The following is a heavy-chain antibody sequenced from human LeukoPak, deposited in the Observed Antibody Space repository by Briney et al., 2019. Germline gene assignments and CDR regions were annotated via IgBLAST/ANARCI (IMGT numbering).Heavy chain of an antibody. Sequence: PGGSLRLSCAASGFTFSTYWMGWVRQPPGKGLEWVANIKQDGSEKYYVYSVTGRFTISRDNAKNTLYLQMNSLRAEDTAVYYCAKVYGSGSYYMAPISCDYWGQGTLVTVSS. J-gene: IGHJ4*02. D-gene: IGHD3-10*01. CDR1: GFTFSTYW. CDR2: IKQDGSEK. CDR3: AKVYGSGSYYMAPISCDY. V-gene: IGHV3-7*01.